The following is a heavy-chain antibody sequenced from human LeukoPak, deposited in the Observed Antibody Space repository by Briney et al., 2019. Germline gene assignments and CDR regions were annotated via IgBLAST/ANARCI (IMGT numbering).Heavy chain of an antibody. Sequence: SETLSLTCSVSGDSLTSYYWSWIRQPPGRGLEWIGYVFHSGVTNYNPSLTSRVTLSLDTSKSQFSLKLKSVTAADTAVYFCATRADWFDPWGQGTLVTVSS. J-gene: IGHJ5*02. CDR1: GDSLTSYY. CDR3: ATRADWFDP. V-gene: IGHV4-59*12. CDR2: VFHSGVT.